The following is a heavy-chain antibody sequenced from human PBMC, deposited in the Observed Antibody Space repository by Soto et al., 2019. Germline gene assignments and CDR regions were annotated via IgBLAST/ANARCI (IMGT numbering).Heavy chain of an antibody. Sequence: ESGGGVVQPGRSLRLSCAASGFTFSSYAMHWVRQAPGKGLEWVAVISYDGSNKYYADSVKGRFTISRDNSKNTLYLQMNSLRAEDTAVYYCARDMITMIVVVSGGIDYWGQGTLVTVSS. V-gene: IGHV3-30-3*01. D-gene: IGHD3-22*01. CDR1: GFTFSSYA. CDR2: ISYDGSNK. J-gene: IGHJ4*02. CDR3: ARDMITMIVVVSGGIDY.